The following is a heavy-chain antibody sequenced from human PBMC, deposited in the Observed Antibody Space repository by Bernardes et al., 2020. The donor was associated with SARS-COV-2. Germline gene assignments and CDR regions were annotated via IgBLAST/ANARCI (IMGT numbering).Heavy chain of an antibody. CDR1: GYTFTNYG. CDR3: ARDESSGWYEYYYYGMDV. J-gene: IGHJ6*02. Sequence: ASVKVSCKASGYTFTNYGISWVRQAPGQGLEWMGWISAYNGNTNYAQKLQGRVTMTTDTSTSTAYMELRSLRSDDTAVYYCARDESSGWYEYYYYGMDVWGQGTTVTVSS. V-gene: IGHV1-18*01. D-gene: IGHD6-19*01. CDR2: ISAYNGNT.